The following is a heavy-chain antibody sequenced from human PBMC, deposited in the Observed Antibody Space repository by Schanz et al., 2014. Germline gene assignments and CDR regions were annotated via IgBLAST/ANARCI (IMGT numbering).Heavy chain of an antibody. Sequence: VQLLESGGGLVQPGGSLRISCAASGFTFSDYYMTWMRQAPGKGLEWISYISNSGTYTKYADSVKGRFVISRDNARSSLYLQMNSLRAEDTAVYYCAKDQGSYGSGSYSYFDYWGQGTLATVSS. CDR2: ISNSGTYT. J-gene: IGHJ4*02. D-gene: IGHD3-10*01. CDR1: GFTFSDYY. CDR3: AKDQGSYGSGSYSYFDY. V-gene: IGHV3-11*05.